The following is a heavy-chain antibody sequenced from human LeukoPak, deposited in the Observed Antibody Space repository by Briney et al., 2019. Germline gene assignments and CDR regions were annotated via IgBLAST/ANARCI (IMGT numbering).Heavy chain of an antibody. J-gene: IGHJ3*02. V-gene: IGHV5-51*01. CDR3: ARHGPGPYDAFDI. CDR2: IYPGDSDT. Sequence: GESLKISCKGSGYSFTSYWIGWVRQMPGKGLEWMGIIYPGDSDTRYSPSFQGQVTISADKSISTVYLQWSSLKASDTAMYYRARHGPGPYDAFDIWGQGTMVTVSS. CDR1: GYSFTSYW.